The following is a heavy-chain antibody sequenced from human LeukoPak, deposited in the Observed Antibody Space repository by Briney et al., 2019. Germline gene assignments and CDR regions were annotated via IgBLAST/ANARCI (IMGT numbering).Heavy chain of an antibody. CDR2: IYTSGST. CDR3: ARESVLTMFGVATENKFDY. D-gene: IGHD3-3*01. V-gene: IGHV4-61*02. J-gene: IGHJ4*02. Sequence: PSQTLSLICTVSGGSISSGGYYWSWIRQPAGKGLEWIGRIYTSGSTNYNPSLKSRVTMSVDTSKNQFSLKLRSVTAADTAVYYCARESVLTMFGVATENKFDYWGQGTLVTVSS. CDR1: GGSISSGGYY.